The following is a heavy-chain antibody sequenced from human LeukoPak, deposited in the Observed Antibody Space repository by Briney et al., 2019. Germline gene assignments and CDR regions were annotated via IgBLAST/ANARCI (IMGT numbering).Heavy chain of an antibody. CDR3: TRLGVFGYMDV. CDR2: ISSSGSTI. J-gene: IGHJ6*03. Sequence: GGSLRLSCAASGLIFSAYWMSWIRQAPGKGLDWVSYISSSGSTIHYADSVKGRFTISRDNAKNSLYLQMNSLRAEDTAVYYCTRLGVFGYMDVWGKGTTVTISS. D-gene: IGHD3-16*01. CDR1: GLIFSAYW. V-gene: IGHV3-11*01.